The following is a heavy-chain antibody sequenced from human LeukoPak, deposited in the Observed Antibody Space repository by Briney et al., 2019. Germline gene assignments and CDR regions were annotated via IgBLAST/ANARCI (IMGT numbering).Heavy chain of an antibody. D-gene: IGHD3-10*01. Sequence: SGGSLRLSCAPSGFTFSSYAMSWVRQAPGKGLEWVSAISGDLGNLYYADSVKGRFTISRDNSKNTLYLQMGSLRAEDTAVYYCAKDALARGANWFDPWGQGTLVIVSS. V-gene: IGHV3-23*01. CDR3: AKDALARGANWFDP. CDR1: GFTFSSYA. CDR2: ISGDLGNL. J-gene: IGHJ5*02.